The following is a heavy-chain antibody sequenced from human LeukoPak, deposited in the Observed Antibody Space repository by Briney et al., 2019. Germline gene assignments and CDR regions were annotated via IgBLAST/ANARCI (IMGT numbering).Heavy chain of an antibody. CDR1: GYSFSSAYY. CDR3: ARLDYYGSGSYYNWFDP. D-gene: IGHD3-10*01. CDR2: GYHSGNT. J-gene: IGHJ5*02. Sequence: PSETLSLTCTVSGYSFSSAYYWGWIRQPPGKGLEWIGSGYHSGNTYYNPSLKSRVTISVDRSKNQFSLKLSSVTAADTAVYYCARLDYYGSGSYYNWFDPWGQGTLVTVSS. V-gene: IGHV4-38-2*02.